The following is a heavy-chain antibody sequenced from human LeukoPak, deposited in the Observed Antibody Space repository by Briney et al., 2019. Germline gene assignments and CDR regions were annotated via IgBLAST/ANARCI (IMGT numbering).Heavy chain of an antibody. J-gene: IGHJ5*02. CDR1: GFTFSSFA. D-gene: IGHD3-3*01. V-gene: IGHV3-23*01. CDR2: ISGSGGST. Sequence: GGSRRLSCAASGFTFSSFAMSWVRQAPGKGLGWVSVISGSGGSTYYADSVKGRFTISRDNSKNTLYLQMNSLRAEDTAVYYCARDLFIRIFRRDAGVWSWGQGTLVTVSS. CDR3: ARDLFIRIFRRDAGVWS.